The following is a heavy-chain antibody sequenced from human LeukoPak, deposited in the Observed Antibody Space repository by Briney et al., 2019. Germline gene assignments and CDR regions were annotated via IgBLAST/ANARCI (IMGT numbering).Heavy chain of an antibody. CDR3: ARDHYGSGSYYKSPLWF. Sequence: GRSLRLSCAASGFTFSSYGMHWVRQAPGKGLEWVAVISYDGSNKYYADSVKGRFTISRDNAKNSLYLQMNSLRAEDTAVYYCARDHYGSGSYYKSPLWFWGQGTLVTVSS. D-gene: IGHD3-10*01. CDR1: GFTFSSYG. CDR2: ISYDGSNK. J-gene: IGHJ4*02. V-gene: IGHV3-30*03.